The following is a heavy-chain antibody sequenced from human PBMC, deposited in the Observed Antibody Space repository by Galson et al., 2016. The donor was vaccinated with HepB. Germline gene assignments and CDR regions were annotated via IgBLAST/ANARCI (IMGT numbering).Heavy chain of an antibody. CDR2: ISGSGRST. J-gene: IGHJ5*02. CDR1: GFTLSSYA. CDR3: ARDHSYYYHSGSFRRTYNWFDP. V-gene: IGHV3-23*01. Sequence: SLRLSCAASGFTLSSYAMSWVRQAPGKGLEWVSTISGSGRSTYYADSVKGRFTISRDNSKNTLYLQMNSLRAEDTAVYYCARDHSYYYHSGSFRRTYNWFDPWGQGTLVTVSS. D-gene: IGHD3-10*01.